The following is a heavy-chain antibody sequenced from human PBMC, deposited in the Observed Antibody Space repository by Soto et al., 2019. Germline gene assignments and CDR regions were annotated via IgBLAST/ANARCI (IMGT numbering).Heavy chain of an antibody. D-gene: IGHD3-10*01. J-gene: IGHJ4*02. CDR2: IYSAGDT. V-gene: IGHV3-53*02. CDR3: ARGLRGAIREKSLDY. Sequence: EVQLVQSGGGLVQPGGSLRLSCAASGFTVTSNFMSWVRQAPGKGLEWVSVIYSAGDTNYADSVRGRFTFSRDISKNTLSLQMNSLRAEDTAVYYCARGLRGAIREKSLDYWGQGTLVTVS. CDR1: GFTVTSNF.